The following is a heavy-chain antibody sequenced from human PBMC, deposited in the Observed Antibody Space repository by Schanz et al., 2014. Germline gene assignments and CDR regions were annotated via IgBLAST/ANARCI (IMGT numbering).Heavy chain of an antibody. CDR2: IYPNSGGT. CDR3: VVWFGGIRND. CDR1: GYTFTGYY. J-gene: IGHJ4*02. V-gene: IGHV1-2*06. D-gene: IGHD3-10*01. Sequence: QVQLVQSGAEVKKPGASVKVSCKASGYTFTGYYMHWVRQAPGQGLEWMGRIYPNSGGTNYAQKFQGRVTMTRDTSISTAYMELSSLKTDDTAVYYCVVWFGGIRNDWGRGTLVTVSS.